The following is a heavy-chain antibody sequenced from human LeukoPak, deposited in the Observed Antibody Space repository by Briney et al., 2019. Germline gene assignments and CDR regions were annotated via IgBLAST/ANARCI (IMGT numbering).Heavy chain of an antibody. CDR3: ARGRDYGSYFDY. Sequence: ASVKVSCKASGYTFTDYYMHWVRQAPGQGLEWMGWINPNSGGTNYAQKFQGRVTMTRDTSISTAYMELSRLRSDDTAVYYCARGRDYGSYFDYWGQGTLVTVSS. CDR2: INPNSGGT. J-gene: IGHJ4*02. V-gene: IGHV1-2*02. CDR1: GYTFTDYY. D-gene: IGHD1-26*01.